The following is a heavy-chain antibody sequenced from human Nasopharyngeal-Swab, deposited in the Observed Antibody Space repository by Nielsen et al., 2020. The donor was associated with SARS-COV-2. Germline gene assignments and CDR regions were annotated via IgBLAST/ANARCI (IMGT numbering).Heavy chain of an antibody. D-gene: IGHD5-24*01. J-gene: IGHJ6*03. CDR3: ARERDGYNSAGFYYYYYMDV. Sequence: GESLKISCAASGFTFSSYAMSWVRQAPGKGLEWVANIKQDGSEKYYVDSVKGRFTISRDNAKNSLYLQMNSLRAEDTAVYYCARERDGYNSAGFYYYYYMDVWGKGTTVTVSS. CDR2: IKQDGSEK. V-gene: IGHV3-7*01. CDR1: GFTFSSYA.